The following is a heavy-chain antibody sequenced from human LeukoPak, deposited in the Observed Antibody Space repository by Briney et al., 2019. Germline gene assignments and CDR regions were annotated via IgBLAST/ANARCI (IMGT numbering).Heavy chain of an antibody. V-gene: IGHV3-7*01. CDR2: IKQDGSEK. CDR3: ARDRRGYYDSSGYHY. J-gene: IGHJ4*02. CDR1: GFTFSSYW. Sequence: HPGGSLRLSCAASGFTFSSYWMSWVRQAPGKGLEWVANIKQDGSEKYYEDSVKGRLTISRDNAKNSLYLQMNSLRAEDTAVYYCARDRRGYYDSSGYHYWGQGTLVTVSS. D-gene: IGHD3-22*01.